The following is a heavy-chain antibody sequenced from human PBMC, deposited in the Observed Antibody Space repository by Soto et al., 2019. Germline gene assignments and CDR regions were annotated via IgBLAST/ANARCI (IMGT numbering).Heavy chain of an antibody. CDR3: AIPPRANSSGRTGDY. J-gene: IGHJ4*02. CDR2: INPNSGGT. D-gene: IGHD6-19*01. Sequence: QVQLVQSGAEVKKPGASVKVSCKASGYTFTGYYMHWVRQAPGQGLEWMGWINPNSGGTNYAQKFQGRVTMTRDTSISTAYMELSRLRSDDTAVYYYAIPPRANSSGRTGDYWGQGTLVTVSS. V-gene: IGHV1-2*02. CDR1: GYTFTGYY.